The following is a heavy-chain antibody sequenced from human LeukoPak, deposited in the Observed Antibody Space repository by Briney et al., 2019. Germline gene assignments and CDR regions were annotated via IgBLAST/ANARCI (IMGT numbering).Heavy chain of an antibody. CDR1: GFTFSNYW. V-gene: IGHV3-7*04. CDR2: IKQDGSEK. Sequence: GGSLRLSCAASGFTFSNYWMTWVRQAPGKGLEWVVNIKQDGSEKYYMDSVKGRFTISRDNAKNSLYLQMNSLRAEDTAVYYCARAEQWLVRFHYYYMDVWGKGTTVTVSS. J-gene: IGHJ6*03. D-gene: IGHD6-19*01. CDR3: ARAEQWLVRFHYYYMDV.